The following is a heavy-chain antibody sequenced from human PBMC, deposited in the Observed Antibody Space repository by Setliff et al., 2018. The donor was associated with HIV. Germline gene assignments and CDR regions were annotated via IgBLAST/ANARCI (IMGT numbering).Heavy chain of an antibody. D-gene: IGHD6-19*01. J-gene: IGHJ4*02. CDR3: ARGSCSGCYLSDY. Sequence: ASVKVSCKASGCTFSTNAIHWVRQAPGQRLEWMGYINAGDDNTRYSEKFQGRVTITRDTSANTAYMELSSLRSEDTAVYYCARGSCSGCYLSDYWGLGTLVTVSS. CDR2: INAGDDNT. V-gene: IGHV1-3*01. CDR1: GCTFSTNA.